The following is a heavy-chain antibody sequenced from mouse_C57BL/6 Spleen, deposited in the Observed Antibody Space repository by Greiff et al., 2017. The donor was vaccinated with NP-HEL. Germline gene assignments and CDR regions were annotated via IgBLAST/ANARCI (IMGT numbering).Heavy chain of an antibody. D-gene: IGHD2-4*01. Sequence: VQLQQPGAELVRPGSSVKLSCKASGYTFTSYWMDWVKQRPGQGLEWIGNIYPSDSETHYNQKFKDKATLTVDKSSSTAYMQLSSLTSEDSAVYYCARYDYDSAWFAYWGQGTLVTVSA. CDR3: ARYDYDSAWFAY. V-gene: IGHV1-61*01. CDR2: IYPSDSET. CDR1: GYTFTSYW. J-gene: IGHJ3*01.